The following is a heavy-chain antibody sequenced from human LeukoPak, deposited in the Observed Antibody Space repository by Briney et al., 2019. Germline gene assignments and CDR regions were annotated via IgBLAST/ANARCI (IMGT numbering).Heavy chain of an antibody. CDR1: GFIFDDFA. J-gene: IGHJ4*02. V-gene: IGHV3-9*01. CDR3: TKDFYRDFYDSVDYYFHY. CDR2: INSNNGII. D-gene: IGHD3-22*01. Sequence: GRSLRLSCAASGFIFDDFAMHWVQQVPGKGLEWVSGINSNNGIIGYADSVKGRFSISRDNAKDSLYLQMNSLRPEDTALYYCTKDFYRDFYDSVDYYFHYWGQGTLVTVSS.